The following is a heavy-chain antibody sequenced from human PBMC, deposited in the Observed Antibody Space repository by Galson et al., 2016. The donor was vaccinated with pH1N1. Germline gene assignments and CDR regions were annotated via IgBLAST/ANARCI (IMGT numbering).Heavy chain of an antibody. D-gene: IGHD3-10*01. CDR2: MHYSGST. J-gene: IGHJ5*02. Sequence: LSLTCTVSGGSISSYYWSWIRQPPGKGLEWIGYMHYSGSTNYNPSLKSRATISVDTSKNQFSLKLSSVTAADTAVYYCARGDYYYGSGTDEDFGFDPWGQGSLVTVSS. CDR3: ARGDYYYGSGTDEDFGFDP. CDR1: GGSISSYY. V-gene: IGHV4-59*01.